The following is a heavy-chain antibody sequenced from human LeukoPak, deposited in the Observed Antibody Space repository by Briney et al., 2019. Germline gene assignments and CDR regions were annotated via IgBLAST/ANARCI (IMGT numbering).Heavy chain of an antibody. CDR1: GFTVSSNY. CDR3: ATGYDYVWGSYRSFDY. CDR2: ISSSGSTI. D-gene: IGHD3-16*02. Sequence: KTGGSLRLSCAASGFTVSSNYMSWIRQAPGKGLEWVSYISSSGSTIYYADSVKGRFTISRDNAKNSLYLQMNSLRAEDTAVYYCATGYDYVWGSYRSFDYWGQGTLVTVSS. J-gene: IGHJ4*02. V-gene: IGHV3-11*01.